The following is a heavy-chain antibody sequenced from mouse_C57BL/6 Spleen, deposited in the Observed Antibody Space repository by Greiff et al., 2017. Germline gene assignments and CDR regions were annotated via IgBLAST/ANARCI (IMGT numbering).Heavy chain of an antibody. J-gene: IGHJ1*03. CDR1: GYTFTDYN. Sequence: EVKLQESGPELVKPGASVKIPCKASGYTFTDYNMDWVKQSHGKSLEWIGDINPNNGGTIYNQKFKGKATLTVDTSSSTAYMELRSLTSEDTAVYYCARRDYYGSSPYWYFDVWGTGTTVTVSS. CDR3: ARRDYYGSSPYWYFDV. CDR2: INPNNGGT. D-gene: IGHD1-1*01. V-gene: IGHV1-18*01.